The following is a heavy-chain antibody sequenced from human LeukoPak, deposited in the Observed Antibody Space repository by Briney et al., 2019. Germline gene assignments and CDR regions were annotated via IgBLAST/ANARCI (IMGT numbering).Heavy chain of an antibody. V-gene: IGHV4-59*01. J-gene: IGHJ4*02. D-gene: IGHD3-16*01. Sequence: SETLSLTCTVSGASISENCWSWIRQPPGKGLEWIGYIYYSGSTNYNPSLKSRVTISVDTSKNQFSLKLSSVTAADTAVYYCARTMEVMETGGYYFDYWGQGTLVTVSS. CDR1: GASISENC. CDR2: IYYSGST. CDR3: ARTMEVMETGGYYFDY.